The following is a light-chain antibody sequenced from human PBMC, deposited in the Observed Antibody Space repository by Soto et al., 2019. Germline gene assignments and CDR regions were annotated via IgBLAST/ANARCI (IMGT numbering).Light chain of an antibody. CDR3: QQSFNTVMYT. V-gene: IGKV1-39*01. Sequence: DIQMTQSPSSLSASVGDRVTITCRASQSIRTYLNWYQQKPGKAPNLLIYAASTLQSGVPSRSSGSGSGSDFTLTISSLQPEDFATYFCQQSFNTVMYTFGQGTKLEIK. J-gene: IGKJ2*01. CDR1: QSIRTY. CDR2: AAS.